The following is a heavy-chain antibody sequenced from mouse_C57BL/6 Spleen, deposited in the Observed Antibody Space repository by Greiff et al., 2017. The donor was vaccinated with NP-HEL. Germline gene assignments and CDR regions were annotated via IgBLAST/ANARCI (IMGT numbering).Heavy chain of an antibody. CDR1: GYTFTSYW. CDR2: IDPSDSYT. J-gene: IGHJ2*01. Sequence: QVQLQQPGAELVMPGASVKLSCKASGYTFTSYWMHWVKQRPGQGLEWIGEIDPSDSYTNYNQKFKGKSTLTVDKSSSTAYMQLSSLTSEDSAVYYWAGGPSIDYWGQGTTLTVSA. V-gene: IGHV1-69*01. CDR3: AGGPSIDY. D-gene: IGHD3-3*01.